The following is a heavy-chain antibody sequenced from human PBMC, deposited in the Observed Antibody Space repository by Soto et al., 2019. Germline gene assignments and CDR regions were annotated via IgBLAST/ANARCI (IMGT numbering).Heavy chain of an antibody. V-gene: IGHV1-69*06. Sequence: GASVKVSCKASGGTFSSYAISWVRQAPGQGLEWMGGIIPIFGTANYAQKFQGRVTITADKSTSTAYMELSSLRSEDTAVYYCARVVPVDTERRVNWFDPWGQGTLVTVSS. D-gene: IGHD5-18*01. J-gene: IGHJ5*02. CDR3: ARVVPVDTERRVNWFDP. CDR1: GGTFSSYA. CDR2: IIPIFGTA.